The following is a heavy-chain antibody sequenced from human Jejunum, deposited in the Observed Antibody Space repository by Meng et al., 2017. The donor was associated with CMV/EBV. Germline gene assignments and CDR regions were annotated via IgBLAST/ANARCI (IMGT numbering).Heavy chain of an antibody. Sequence: QVQLVQLGAEVKKPGASVKVTCKASGYSFSDYYMHWVRQAPGQGPEWMGWINCYSGDTRYAQKFQGRVTMSRDTSSNTVYLDLSSLKPDDTAVYYCARPRWDWAPGYWGQGTLVTVSS. D-gene: IGHD4-23*01. V-gene: IGHV1-2*02. CDR3: ARPRWDWAPGY. CDR2: INCYSGDT. CDR1: GYSFSDYY. J-gene: IGHJ4*02.